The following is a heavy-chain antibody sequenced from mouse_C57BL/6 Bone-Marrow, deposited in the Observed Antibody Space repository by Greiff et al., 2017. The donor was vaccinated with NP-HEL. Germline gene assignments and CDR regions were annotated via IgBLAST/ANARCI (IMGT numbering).Heavy chain of an antibody. CDR3: ARHQRSYYYAMDY. CDR2: IWSDGST. CDR1: GFSLTSYG. J-gene: IGHJ4*01. Sequence: QVQLKQSGPGLVAPSQRLSITCTVSGFSLTSYGVHWVRQPPGKGLEWLVVIWSDGSTTYNSALKSRLSISKDNSKSQVFLKMNSLQTDDTAMYYCARHQRSYYYAMDYWGQGTSVTVSS. V-gene: IGHV2-6-1*01.